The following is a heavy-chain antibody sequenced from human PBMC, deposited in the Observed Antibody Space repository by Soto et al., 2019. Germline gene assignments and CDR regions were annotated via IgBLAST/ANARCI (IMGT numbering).Heavy chain of an antibody. J-gene: IGHJ4*02. D-gene: IGHD3-22*01. Sequence: GGSLRLSCAASGFTFSSYWIHWVRQPPGKGLEWVSRINIDGTTTGYADSVKGRVTISRDNAKNTVYLQMHSLRAEDTATYYCARGRLYYYDSCGYWGQGTLVTVSS. V-gene: IGHV3-74*01. CDR1: GFTFSSYW. CDR2: INIDGTTT. CDR3: ARGRLYYYDSCGY.